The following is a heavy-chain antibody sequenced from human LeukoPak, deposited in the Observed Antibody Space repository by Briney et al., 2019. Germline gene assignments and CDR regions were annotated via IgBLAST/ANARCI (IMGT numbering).Heavy chain of an antibody. Sequence: SEALSLTCAVYGGSFSGYYWSWIRQPPGKGLEWIGEINHSGSTNYNPSLKSRVTISVDTSKNQFSLKLSSVTAADTAVYYCASRVLYSSSWMSDYWAREPWSPSPQ. V-gene: IGHV4-34*01. D-gene: IGHD6-13*01. J-gene: IGHJ4*02. CDR2: INHSGST. CDR1: GGSFSGYY. CDR3: ASRVLYSSSWMSDY.